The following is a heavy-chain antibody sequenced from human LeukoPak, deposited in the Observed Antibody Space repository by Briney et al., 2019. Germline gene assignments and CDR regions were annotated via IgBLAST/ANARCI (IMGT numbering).Heavy chain of an antibody. D-gene: IGHD3-22*01. V-gene: IGHV3-74*01. CDR3: AKRLYDSSGYDY. Sequence: GGSLRLSCAASGFTFSSYWMHWARQAPGKGLVWVSRINSDGSSTTYADSVKGRFTISRDNAKNTLYLQMNSLRAEDTAVYYCAKRLYDSSGYDYWGQGTLVTVSS. CDR1: GFTFSSYW. CDR2: INSDGSST. J-gene: IGHJ4*02.